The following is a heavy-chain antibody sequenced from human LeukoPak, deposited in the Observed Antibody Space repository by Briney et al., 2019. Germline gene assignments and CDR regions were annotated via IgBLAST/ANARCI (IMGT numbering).Heavy chain of an antibody. Sequence: PGGSLRLSCAGSGLTFINYWMTWVRQVPGKGLEWVANINRDGRGKYYLPSVRGRFTISKDDARDSLYLQMDSLRPEDTAIYYCARVEYSGNGNLYWGQGTLVTVSS. D-gene: IGHD1-26*01. J-gene: IGHJ4*02. CDR1: GLTFINYW. CDR3: ARVEYSGNGNLY. V-gene: IGHV3-7*03. CDR2: INRDGRGK.